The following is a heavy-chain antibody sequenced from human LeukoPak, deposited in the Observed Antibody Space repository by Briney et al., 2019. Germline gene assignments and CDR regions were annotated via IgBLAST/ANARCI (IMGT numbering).Heavy chain of an antibody. V-gene: IGHV3-48*02. D-gene: IGHD1-26*01. CDR3: ARPRGSYYRDAFDI. J-gene: IGHJ3*02. CDR1: GFTFDDYA. CDR2: ITGSSSTI. Sequence: GSLRLSCAASGFTFDDYAMHWVRQAPGKGLEWVSYITGSSSTIYYADSVKGRFTISRDNAKNSLYLQMNSLRDEDTAVYYCARPRGSYYRDAFDIWGQGTVVTVSS.